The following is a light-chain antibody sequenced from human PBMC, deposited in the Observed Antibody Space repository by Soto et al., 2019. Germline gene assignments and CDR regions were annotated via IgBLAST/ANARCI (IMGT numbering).Light chain of an antibody. CDR2: GAS. V-gene: IGKV3-20*01. CDR1: QRVSSTC. J-gene: IGKJ5*01. Sequence: EIWLTQSRGTLSLSRGDRSTLCCRASQRVSSTCLAWYQQKPGQAPTLLIYGASTRATGIPDRFSGDGSVTHFTLTISRLEAEDFVMYYCQQYGSSPITFGQGTRLEIK. CDR3: QQYGSSPIT.